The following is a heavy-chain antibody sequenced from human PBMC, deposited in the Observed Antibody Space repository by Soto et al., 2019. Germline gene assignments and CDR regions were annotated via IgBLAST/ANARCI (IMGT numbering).Heavy chain of an antibody. J-gene: IGHJ6*02. CDR2: ISSSSSYI. V-gene: IGHV3-21*01. CDR3: ARDLDYDILTGYYSYYYYGMDV. Sequence: GGSLRLSCAASGFTFSSYSMNWVRQAPGKGLEWVSSISSSSSYIYHADSVKGRFTISRDNAKNSLYLQMNSLRAEDTAVYYCARDLDYDILTGYYSYYYYGMDVWGQGTTVTVSS. CDR1: GFTFSSYS. D-gene: IGHD3-9*01.